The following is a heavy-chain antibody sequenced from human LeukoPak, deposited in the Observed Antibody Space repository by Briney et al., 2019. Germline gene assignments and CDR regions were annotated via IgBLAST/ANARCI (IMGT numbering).Heavy chain of an antibody. D-gene: IGHD2-2*01. Sequence: GGSLRLSCAASGFTFSSYAMLWVRQAPGKGLEWVAVISYDGSNKYYADSVKGRFTISRDNSKNTLYLQMNSLRAEDTAVYYCARVGSIVVVPAAPDYWGQGTLVTVSS. V-gene: IGHV3-30-3*01. CDR2: ISYDGSNK. CDR1: GFTFSSYA. CDR3: ARVGSIVVVPAAPDY. J-gene: IGHJ4*02.